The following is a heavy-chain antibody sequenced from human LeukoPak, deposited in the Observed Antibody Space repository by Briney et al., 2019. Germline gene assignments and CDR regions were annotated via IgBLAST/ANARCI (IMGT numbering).Heavy chain of an antibody. D-gene: IGHD6-13*01. Sequence: SETLSLTCAVYGGSFSGYYWSWIRQPPGKGLEWIGEINHSGSTNYNPSLKSRVTISVDTSKNQFSLKLSSVTAADTAVYYCAKEGSEGYYSSSWYGRAFDIWGQGTMVTVSS. J-gene: IGHJ3*02. CDR1: GGSFSGYY. CDR2: INHSGST. V-gene: IGHV4-34*01. CDR3: AKEGSEGYYSSSWYGRAFDI.